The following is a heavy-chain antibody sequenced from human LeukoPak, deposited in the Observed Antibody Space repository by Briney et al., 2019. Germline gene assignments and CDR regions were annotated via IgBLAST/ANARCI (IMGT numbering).Heavy chain of an antibody. CDR3: ARGRPHFDY. J-gene: IGHJ4*02. CDR2: INHSGST. CDR1: GGSFSGYY. V-gene: IGHV4-34*01. D-gene: IGHD6-6*01. Sequence: SETLSLTCAVYGGSFSGYYWSWIRQPPGKGLEWIGEINHSGSTNYNPSLKSRVTISVDTSKNQFSLKLSSVTAADTAVHYCARGRPHFDYWGQGTLVTVSS.